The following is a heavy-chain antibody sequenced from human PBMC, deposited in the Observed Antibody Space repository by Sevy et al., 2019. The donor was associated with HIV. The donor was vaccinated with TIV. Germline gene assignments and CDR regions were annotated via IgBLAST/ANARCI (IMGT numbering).Heavy chain of an antibody. CDR3: ARLGIAVAGYFDY. Sequence: SETLSLTCAASGYSISSGFYWGWIRQPPGKGLEWIVLMYHSGSTYYNSSLQSRVTISVDTSKNQFSLELTSVTAADTAVYYCARLGIAVAGYFDYWGQGTLVTVSS. CDR2: MYHSGST. D-gene: IGHD6-19*01. J-gene: IGHJ4*02. CDR1: GYSISSGFY. V-gene: IGHV4-38-2*01.